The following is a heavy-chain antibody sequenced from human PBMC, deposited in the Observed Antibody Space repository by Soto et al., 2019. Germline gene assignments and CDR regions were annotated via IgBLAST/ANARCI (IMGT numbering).Heavy chain of an antibody. J-gene: IGHJ3*02. D-gene: IGHD1-1*01. CDR1: GGSVNSGNYY. CDR3: ARVERGTATTVVDAFDI. V-gene: IGHV4-34*01. CDR2: MSHSGGT. Sequence: QVQLQQWGAGLLKPSETLSLTCAVFGGSVNSGNYYWSWIRQPPGKGLEWIGEMSHSGGTHFNPSIKSRVTISVDTSKNQFSLKMSSVTAADTALYYCARVERGTATTVVDAFDIWGPGKMVTVSS.